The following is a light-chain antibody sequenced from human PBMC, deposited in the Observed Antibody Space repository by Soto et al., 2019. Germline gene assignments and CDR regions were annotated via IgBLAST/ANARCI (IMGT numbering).Light chain of an antibody. J-gene: IGKJ5*01. CDR2: KVS. CDR3: MQGTHWPIT. V-gene: IGKV2-30*02. Sequence: DVGMTQSPLSLPVTLGQPASISCRSNQSLVHSDGIAYFSWFQQRPGRSPRRLIYKVSNRDSGVSARFSGSGSGTDFALKISRVEAEDVGVYYCMQGTHWPITFGQGTRLEIK. CDR1: QSLVHSDGIAY.